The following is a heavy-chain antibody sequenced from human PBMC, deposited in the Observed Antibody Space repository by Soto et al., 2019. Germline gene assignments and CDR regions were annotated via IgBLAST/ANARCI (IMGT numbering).Heavy chain of an antibody. J-gene: IGHJ3*02. CDR2: ISAYNGNT. D-gene: IGHD6-19*01. CDR1: GYTFTSYG. Sequence: QVQLVQSGAEVKKPGASVKVSCKASGYTFTSYGISWVRQAPGQGLEWMGWISAYNGNTNYAQKLQGRVTMTTDTSTSTAYMELRSLRSDATAVYYCARHHSSGWYSGYDAFDIWGQGTMVTVSS. CDR3: ARHHSSGWYSGYDAFDI. V-gene: IGHV1-18*01.